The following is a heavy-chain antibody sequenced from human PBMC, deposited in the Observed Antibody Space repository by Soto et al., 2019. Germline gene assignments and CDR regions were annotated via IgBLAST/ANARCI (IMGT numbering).Heavy chain of an antibody. J-gene: IGHJ4*02. CDR1: GDSISNVHYF. CDR2: VYNGGSI. CDR3: TRGPSGDKVDS. D-gene: IGHD7-27*01. Sequence: QVQLQQSGPGLVQPSQTLSLTCTVSGDSISNVHYFWGWIRQYPHKGLEWIGPVYNGGSIYNNPYHASRLTISVDTSKNQFPLDLSSVSAADTAVYYCTRGPSGDKVDSWGQGTLVTVSS. V-gene: IGHV4-30-4*01.